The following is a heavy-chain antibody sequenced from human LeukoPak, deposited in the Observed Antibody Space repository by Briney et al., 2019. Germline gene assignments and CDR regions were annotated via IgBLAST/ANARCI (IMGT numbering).Heavy chain of an antibody. CDR2: IYTSGST. CDR1: GGTISSSSYY. D-gene: IGHD2-21*02. CDR3: ARDPDICGGDCWWFDP. J-gene: IGHJ5*02. V-gene: IGHV4-61*02. Sequence: KPSETLSLTCTVSGGTISSSSYYWSWIRQPAGKGLEWIGRIYTSGSTNYNPSLKSRVTMSVDTSKNQFFLKLSSVTAADTAVYYCARDPDICGGDCWWFDPWGQGTLVTASS.